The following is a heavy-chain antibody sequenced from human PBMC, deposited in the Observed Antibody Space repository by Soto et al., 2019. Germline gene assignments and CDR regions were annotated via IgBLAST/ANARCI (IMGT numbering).Heavy chain of an antibody. V-gene: IGHV3-30*03. CDR3: AGALENPYFYYGLNV. D-gene: IGHD1-1*01. CDR1: GFSFSSSG. Sequence: GGSLRLSCAASGFSFSSSGMAWVRLAPGKGLEWVAATTYDGGIKHYVDSVKGRFTISRDNAKNTLYLQMNSLRVEDTATYYCAGALENPYFYYGLNVWGQGTTVTVSS. CDR2: TTYDGGIK. J-gene: IGHJ6*02.